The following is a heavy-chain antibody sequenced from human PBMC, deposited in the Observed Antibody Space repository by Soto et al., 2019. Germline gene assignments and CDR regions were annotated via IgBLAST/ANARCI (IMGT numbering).Heavy chain of an antibody. V-gene: IGHV1-2*04. CDR1: GYTFTSYG. CDR2: INPNSGGT. D-gene: IGHD6-13*01. J-gene: IGHJ6*03. Sequence: ASVKVSCKASGYTFTSYGISWVRQAPGQGLEWMGWINPNSGGTNYAQKFQGWVTMTRDTSISTAYMELSRLRSDDTAVYYCARDLKSIAAAGTIDYYYYYMDVWGKGTTVTVSS. CDR3: ARDLKSIAAAGTIDYYYYYMDV.